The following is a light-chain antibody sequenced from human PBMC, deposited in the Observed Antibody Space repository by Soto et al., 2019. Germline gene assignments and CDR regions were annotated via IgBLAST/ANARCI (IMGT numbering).Light chain of an antibody. CDR1: QSISDT. CDR2: GAS. CDR3: QQYNNWPRT. V-gene: IGKV3-15*01. Sequence: EIEMTQSPATLSLSPGGRATLSCRASQSISDTLAWYQQKPGQAPRLLIYGASTRATGIPARFSGSGSGTEFTLTISSLQSEDFAVYYCQQYNNWPRTFGQGTKVDIK. J-gene: IGKJ1*01.